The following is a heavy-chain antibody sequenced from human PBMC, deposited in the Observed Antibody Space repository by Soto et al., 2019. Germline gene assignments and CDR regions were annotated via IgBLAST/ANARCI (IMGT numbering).Heavy chain of an antibody. CDR3: ARASYDSSAYRFDY. CDR1: GYTFTSCD. J-gene: IGHJ4*02. CDR2: MNPNSLNT. D-gene: IGHD3-22*01. Sequence: QVQLVQSGAEEKKHGASVKVSCKASGYTFTSCDFNWVRQATGQGLEWMGWMNPNSLNTGYAQKFQGRVTITRNTSISTAYMELSSLRSEDTAVYYCARASYDSSAYRFDYWGQGTLLTVSS. V-gene: IGHV1-8*01.